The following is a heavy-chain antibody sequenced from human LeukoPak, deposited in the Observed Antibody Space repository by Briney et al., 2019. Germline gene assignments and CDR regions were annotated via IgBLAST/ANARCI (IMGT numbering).Heavy chain of an antibody. CDR3: ARTKPAAAGPPLDY. V-gene: IGHV3-53*01. D-gene: IGHD6-13*01. J-gene: IGHJ4*02. Sequence: PGGSLRLSCAASGFTVSSNYLSWVRQGPGKGLEWGSVIYSVGSTYYADSVKGRFTISRDNSKNTLYLQMNSLRAEDTAVYYYARTKPAAAGPPLDYWGQGTLVTVSS. CDR1: GFTVSSNY. CDR2: IYSVGST.